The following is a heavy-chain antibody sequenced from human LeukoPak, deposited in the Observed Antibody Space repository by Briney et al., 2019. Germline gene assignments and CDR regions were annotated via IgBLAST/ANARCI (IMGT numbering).Heavy chain of an antibody. Sequence: GRSLRLSCAASGFTFSSYAMHWVRQAPGKGLEWVAVISYDGNIKYYTDSVKGRFTISRGNSKNTLYLQMNSLRAEDTAVYYCARDYLMGGTTGKAFDIWGQGTMVTISS. V-gene: IGHV3-30*04. D-gene: IGHD1-26*01. CDR1: GFTFSSYA. J-gene: IGHJ3*02. CDR2: ISYDGNIK. CDR3: ARDYLMGGTTGKAFDI.